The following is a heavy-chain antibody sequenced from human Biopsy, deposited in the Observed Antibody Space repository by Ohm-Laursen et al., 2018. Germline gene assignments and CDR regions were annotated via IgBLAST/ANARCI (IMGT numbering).Heavy chain of an antibody. CDR3: ARGSHSGSHSCFDY. D-gene: IGHD1-26*01. CDR1: GGTFINYA. V-gene: IGHV1-69*01. Sequence: SSVKVSCKASGGTFINYAISWVRQAPGQGLEWMGGIIPMFGTANYAQMFQGRVTISADESTSTSYMGLSSLTTEDTAIYYCARGSHSGSHSCFDYWGRGTLVTVSS. CDR2: IIPMFGTA. J-gene: IGHJ4*02.